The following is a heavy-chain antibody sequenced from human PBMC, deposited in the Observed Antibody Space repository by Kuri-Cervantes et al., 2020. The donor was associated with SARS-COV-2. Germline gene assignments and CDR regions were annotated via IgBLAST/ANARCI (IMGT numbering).Heavy chain of an antibody. J-gene: IGHJ4*02. D-gene: IGHD5-24*01. CDR2: LDTSGST. CDR1: GGSLSGNF. Sequence: SETLSLTCAVYGGSLSGNFWSWVRQPAGKGLEWIGHLDTSGSTTYNPSLRGRVTISLDPSNNRFSLSLTSTTAADTAVYYCGKVSWLQLWRRYSDSWGQGTLVTVSS. CDR3: GKVSWLQLWRRYSDS. V-gene: IGHV4-59*10.